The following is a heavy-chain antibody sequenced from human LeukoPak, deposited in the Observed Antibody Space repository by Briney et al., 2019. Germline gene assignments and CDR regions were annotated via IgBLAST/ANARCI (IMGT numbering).Heavy chain of an antibody. CDR1: GYTFTSYD. D-gene: IGHD6-13*01. Sequence: GASVKVSCKASGYTFTSYDINWVRQATGQGLEWMGWMNPNSGNTGYAQKFQGRVPMTRNNSISTAYMELSSLRSEDTAVYYCASCSEYSSSWSSGCNWFDPWGQGTLVTVSS. J-gene: IGHJ5*02. V-gene: IGHV1-8*01. CDR2: MNPNSGNT. CDR3: ASCSEYSSSWSSGCNWFDP.